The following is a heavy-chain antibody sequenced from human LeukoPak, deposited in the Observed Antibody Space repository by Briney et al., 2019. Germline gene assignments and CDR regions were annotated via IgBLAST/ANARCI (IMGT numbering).Heavy chain of an antibody. J-gene: IGHJ4*02. CDR2: INHSGTT. D-gene: IGHD2-21*02. V-gene: IGHV4-34*01. CDR1: GGSFSGYY. Sequence: SETLSLTCAVHGGSFSGYYWSWIRQPPGKGLEWIGEINHSGTTNYNASLKSRVTISADTSKNQFSLKLNPVTAADTAVYYCARAPYCGGDCSRASDYWGQGTLVTVSS. CDR3: ARAPYCGGDCSRASDY.